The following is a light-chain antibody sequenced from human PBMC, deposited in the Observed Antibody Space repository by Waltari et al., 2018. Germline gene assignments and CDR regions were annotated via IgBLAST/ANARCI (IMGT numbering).Light chain of an antibody. CDR2: NVN. J-gene: IGLJ3*02. CDR3: CSYAGRSTWV. Sequence: QSALTQPRSVSGSPGQSVTISCTGTNFDVGGYNYVSWYQQNPGKAPKLMIYNVNERLSGVPDRFSGSKSGNTASLTISGLQAEDEADYFCCSYAGRSTWVFGGGTKVTVL. CDR1: NFDVGGYNY. V-gene: IGLV2-11*01.